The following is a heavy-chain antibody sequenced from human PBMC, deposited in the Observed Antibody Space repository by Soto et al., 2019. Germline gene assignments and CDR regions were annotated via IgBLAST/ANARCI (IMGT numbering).Heavy chain of an antibody. CDR3: ARSEATVLDY. Sequence: SETLSLTCTVSGGSISSGGYYWSWIRQHPGKGLEWIGYIYYSGSTYYNPSLKSRVTISVDKSKNQFSLKLSSVTAADTAVYYCARSEATVLDYWGQGTLVTVSS. CDR2: IYYSGST. J-gene: IGHJ4*02. D-gene: IGHD4-17*01. V-gene: IGHV4-31*03. CDR1: GGSISSGGYY.